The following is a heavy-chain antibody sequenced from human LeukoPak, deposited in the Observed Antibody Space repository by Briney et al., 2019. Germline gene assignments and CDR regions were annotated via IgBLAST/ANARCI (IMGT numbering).Heavy chain of an antibody. D-gene: IGHD3-10*01. CDR3: ARAAVWFGELLSPGFDY. J-gene: IGHJ4*02. CDR1: GGSISSSSYY. Sequence: SETLSLTCTVSGGSISSSSYYWGWIRQPPGKGLEWIGSIYYSGSTYYNPSLKSRVTISVDTSKNQFSLKLSSVTAADTAVYYCARAAVWFGELLSPGFDYWGQGTLVTVSS. V-gene: IGHV4-39*07. CDR2: IYYSGST.